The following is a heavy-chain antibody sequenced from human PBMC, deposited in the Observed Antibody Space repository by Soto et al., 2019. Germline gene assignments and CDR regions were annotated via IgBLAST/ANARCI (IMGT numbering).Heavy chain of an antibody. CDR3: ARVDRSSWYGWFDP. V-gene: IGHV3-21*01. Sequence: GGSLRLSCAASGFTFSSYSMNLVRQAPGKRLEWLSSISGTSDYIFYADSVKGRFTVSRDNAKNSLYLQMSSLRAEDTAVYYCARVDRSSWYGWFDPWGQGTLVTVSS. CDR2: ISGTSDYI. J-gene: IGHJ5*02. CDR1: GFTFSSYS. D-gene: IGHD6-13*01.